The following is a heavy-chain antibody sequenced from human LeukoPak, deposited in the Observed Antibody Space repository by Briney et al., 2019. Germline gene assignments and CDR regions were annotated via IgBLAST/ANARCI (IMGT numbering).Heavy chain of an antibody. D-gene: IGHD6-13*01. V-gene: IGHV4-39*01. CDR1: GGSISSSSYY. Sequence: SETLPLTCTVSGGSISSSSYYWGWIRQPPGKGLEWIGSIYYSGSTYYNPSLKSRVTISVDTSKNQFSLKLSSVTAADTAVYYCARHAHLHSSSSYWGQGTLVTVSS. CDR2: IYYSGST. J-gene: IGHJ4*02. CDR3: ARHAHLHSSSSY.